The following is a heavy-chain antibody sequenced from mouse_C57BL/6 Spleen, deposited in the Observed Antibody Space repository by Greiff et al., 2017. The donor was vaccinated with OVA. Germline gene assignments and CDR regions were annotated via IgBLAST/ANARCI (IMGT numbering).Heavy chain of an antibody. Sequence: QFQLQQPGTELVKPGASVQLSCKASGYTFPSYWMHWLKPRPGQGLEWIGNINPSNGGTNYNEKFKSKATLTVDKSSSTAYMQLSSLTSEDSAVYYCARRYENYAMDYWGQGTSVTVSS. CDR2: INPSNGGT. D-gene: IGHD2-14*01. CDR3: ARRYENYAMDY. V-gene: IGHV1-53*01. CDR1: GYTFPSYW. J-gene: IGHJ4*01.